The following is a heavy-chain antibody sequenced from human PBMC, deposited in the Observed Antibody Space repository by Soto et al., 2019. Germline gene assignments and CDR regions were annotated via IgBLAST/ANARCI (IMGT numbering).Heavy chain of an antibody. CDR1: GFTFDDYG. CDR3: ARDSFRFPGYSDY. D-gene: IGHD3-10*01. Sequence: GGSLRLSCAASGFTFDDYGMHWVRQAPGKGLEWVSGINWNSGTMVYRDSVKGRFTISRDNSKNTLYLQMNSLRTEDTAVYYCARDSFRFPGYSDYWGQGTLVTVSS. J-gene: IGHJ4*02. CDR2: INWNSGTM. V-gene: IGHV3-9*01.